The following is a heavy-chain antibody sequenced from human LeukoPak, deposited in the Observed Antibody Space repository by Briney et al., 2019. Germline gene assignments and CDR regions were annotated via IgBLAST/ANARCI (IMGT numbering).Heavy chain of an antibody. J-gene: IGHJ4*02. CDR2: IKSKTDGGTT. CDR1: GFTFSNAW. V-gene: IGHV3-15*01. D-gene: IGHD3-3*01. CDR3: TTYPIDIWSGYYSPYYFDY. Sequence: GGSLRLSCAASGFTFSNAWMSWVRQAPGKGLEWVGRIKSKTDGGTTDYAAPVKGRFTISKDDSKNTLYLQMNSLKTEDTAVYYCTTYPIDIWSGYYSPYYFDYWGQGTLVTVSS.